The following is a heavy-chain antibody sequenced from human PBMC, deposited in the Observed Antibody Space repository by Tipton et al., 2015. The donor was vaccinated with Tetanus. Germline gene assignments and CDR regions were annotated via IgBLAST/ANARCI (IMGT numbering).Heavy chain of an antibody. V-gene: IGHV1-8*01. CDR2: MNPNTGHA. J-gene: IGHJ5*02. D-gene: IGHD6-13*01. Sequence: QVQLVQSGPEVKKPGASVKISCKAFAYAFTSYDLNWVRQATGQGLEWLGYMNPNTGHAGYAQKFQGRVTMTSNISITTAYMELRNLRSDDTAVYYCARGRQRLVPAGFDLWGQGTLVTVSS. CDR1: AYAFTSYD. CDR3: ARGRQRLVPAGFDL.